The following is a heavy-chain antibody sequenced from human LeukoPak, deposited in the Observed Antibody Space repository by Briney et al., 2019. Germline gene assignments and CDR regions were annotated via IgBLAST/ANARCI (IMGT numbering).Heavy chain of an antibody. J-gene: IGHJ3*01. CDR3: ANAGARYSHSSGLYAFDV. D-gene: IGHD3-22*01. CDR1: GDSVSSTGYY. V-gene: IGHV4-39*01. Sequence: SETLSLTCTVSGDSVSSTGYYWGWIRQPPGKGLEWIGTIYYSGSTYYNPSLKSRVTMSEDTSRNQFSLRLSSVNAADTAVYYCANAGARYSHSSGLYAFDVWGQGTMVTVPS. CDR2: IYYSGST.